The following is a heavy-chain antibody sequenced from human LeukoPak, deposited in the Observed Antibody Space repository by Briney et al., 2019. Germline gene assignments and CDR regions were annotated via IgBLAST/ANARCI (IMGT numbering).Heavy chain of an antibody. D-gene: IGHD3-10*01. Sequence: SETLSLTCTVSGGSISSYYWSWIRQPPGKGLEWIGYIYTSGNTKFNPSLKSRVTISVDPSNNQVSLKLTSVTAADTAVYCCARLWAGVGELWTGWFDPWGQGTLVTVS. CDR3: ARLWAGVGELWTGWFDP. CDR1: GGSISSYY. CDR2: IYTSGNT. J-gene: IGHJ5*02. V-gene: IGHV4-4*08.